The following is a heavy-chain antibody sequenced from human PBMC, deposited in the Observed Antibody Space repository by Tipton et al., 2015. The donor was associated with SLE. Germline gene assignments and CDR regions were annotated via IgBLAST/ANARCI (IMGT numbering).Heavy chain of an antibody. CDR3: ASLGTYYYDSSGYSDY. Sequence: LRLSCAVYGGSFSGYYWSWIRQAPGKGLEWMGEINHSGSTNYNPSLKSRVTISVDTSKNQFSLKLSSVTAADTAVYYCASLGTYYYDSSGYSDYWGQGTLVTASS. D-gene: IGHD3-22*01. J-gene: IGHJ4*02. V-gene: IGHV4-34*01. CDR2: INHSGST. CDR1: GGSFSGYY.